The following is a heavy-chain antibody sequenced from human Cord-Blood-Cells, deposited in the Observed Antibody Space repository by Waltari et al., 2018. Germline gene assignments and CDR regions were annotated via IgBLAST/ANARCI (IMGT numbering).Heavy chain of an antibody. CDR1: GGTFSSYA. J-gene: IGHJ3*02. CDR2: IIPIFGTA. V-gene: IGHV1-69*06. Sequence: QVQLVQSGAEVKKPGSSVKVSCKASGGTFSSYAISWVRQAPGPGLAWMGGIIPIFGTANYAQKFQGRVTITADKSTSTAYMELSSLRSEDTAVYYCARDRYDFWSGYFGGGDHAFDIWGQGTMVTVSS. CDR3: ARDRYDFWSGYFGGGDHAFDI. D-gene: IGHD3-3*01.